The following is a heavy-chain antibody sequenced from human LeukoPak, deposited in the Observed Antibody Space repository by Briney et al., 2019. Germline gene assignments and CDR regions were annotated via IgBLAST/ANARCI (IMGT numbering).Heavy chain of an antibody. D-gene: IGHD6-13*01. CDR2: ISASGGST. CDR3: ARDHSLGAAAGIRKNNWFDP. Sequence: GGSLRLSCAASGFTFSSYAMTWVRQAPGKGLEWVSAISASGGSTYYADSVKGRFTISRDNSKNTLYVQMNSLRAEDTAVYCCARDHSLGAAAGIRKNNWFDPWGQGTLVTVSS. V-gene: IGHV3-23*01. CDR1: GFTFSSYA. J-gene: IGHJ5*02.